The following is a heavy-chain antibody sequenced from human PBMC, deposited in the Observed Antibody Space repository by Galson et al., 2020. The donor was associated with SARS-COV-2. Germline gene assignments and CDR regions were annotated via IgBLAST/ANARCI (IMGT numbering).Heavy chain of an antibody. V-gene: IGHV3-21*01. CDR2: ISSSSSYT. CDR3: ATTGYGNVLEYFQQ. CDR1: GFTFSSYS. Sequence: GGSLRLSCAASGFTFSSYSMNWVRQAPGKGLEWVSSISSSSSYTFYADSMKGRFTISRDNAKNSLYLQMNGLRAEDTAVYYCATTGYGNVLEYFQQWGQGALVTVSS. J-gene: IGHJ1*01. D-gene: IGHD3-16*01.